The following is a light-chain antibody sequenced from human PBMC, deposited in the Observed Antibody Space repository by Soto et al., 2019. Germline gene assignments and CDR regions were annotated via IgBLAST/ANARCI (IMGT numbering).Light chain of an antibody. Sequence: DIQMTQSPSTLSASVGDRVTITCRASQSISSWLAWYQQKPGKAPKLLIYKASSLESGVPSRFSGSGSGTEFTLTISSLQPDDFATYYGQQYNSYSPTFGQGTKLEIK. J-gene: IGKJ2*01. V-gene: IGKV1-5*03. CDR3: QQYNSYSPT. CDR1: QSISSW. CDR2: KAS.